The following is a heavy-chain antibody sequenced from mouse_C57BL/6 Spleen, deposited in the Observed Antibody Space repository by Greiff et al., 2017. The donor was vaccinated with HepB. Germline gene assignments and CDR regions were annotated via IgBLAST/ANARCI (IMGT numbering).Heavy chain of an antibody. CDR1: GYAFSSYW. J-gene: IGHJ3*01. Sequence: QVQLKESGAELVKPGASVKISCKASGYAFSSYWMNWVKQRPGKGLEWIGQIYPGDGDTNYNGKFKGKATLTADKSSSTAYMQLSSLTSEDSAVYFCARGGDSPFAYWGQGTLVTVSA. D-gene: IGHD1-1*02. CDR3: ARGGDSPFAY. CDR2: IYPGDGDT. V-gene: IGHV1-80*01.